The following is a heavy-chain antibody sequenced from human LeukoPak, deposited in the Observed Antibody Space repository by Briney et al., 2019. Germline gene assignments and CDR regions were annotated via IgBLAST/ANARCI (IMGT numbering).Heavy chain of an antibody. CDR3: ARQYSSSWYWGRGSFDY. CDR1: GYTFTSYG. CDR2: ISAYNGNT. V-gene: IGHV1-18*01. D-gene: IGHD6-13*01. J-gene: IGHJ4*02. Sequence: GASVKVSCKASGYTFTSYGISWVRQAPGQGLEWMGWISAYNGNTNYAQKLQGRVTMTTDTSTSTAYMELRSLRSDDTAVYYCARQYSSSWYWGRGSFDYWGQGTLVTVSS.